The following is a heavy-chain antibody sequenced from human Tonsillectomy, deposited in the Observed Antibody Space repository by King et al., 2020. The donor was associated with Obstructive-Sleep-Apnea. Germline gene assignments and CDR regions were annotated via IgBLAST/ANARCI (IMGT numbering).Heavy chain of an antibody. Sequence: VQLVESGGGLVQPGGSLRLSCAASGFTFSSYSMNWVRQAPGKGLEWVSYISSSSSTIYYADSVKGRFTISRDNAKNSLYLKMNSLRAEDTAVYYCARDAPWGSYSLLDWGQGTLVTVSS. J-gene: IGHJ4*02. CDR2: ISSSSSTI. CDR1: GFTFSSYS. D-gene: IGHD1-26*01. CDR3: ARDAPWGSYSLLD. V-gene: IGHV3-48*04.